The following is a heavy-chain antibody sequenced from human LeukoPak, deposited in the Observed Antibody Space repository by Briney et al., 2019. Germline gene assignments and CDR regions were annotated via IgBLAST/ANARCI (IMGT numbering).Heavy chain of an antibody. CDR1: GFTFSSYG. CDR3: AGGSSGYYLTAFDI. CDR2: ISYDGSNK. D-gene: IGHD3-22*01. V-gene: IGHV3-30*03. J-gene: IGHJ3*02. Sequence: PGGSLRLSCAASGFTFSSYGMHWVRQAPGKGLEGVAVISYDGSNKYYADSVKGRFTISRDNSKNTLYLQMNSLRAEDTAVYYCAGGSSGYYLTAFDIWGQGTMVTVSS.